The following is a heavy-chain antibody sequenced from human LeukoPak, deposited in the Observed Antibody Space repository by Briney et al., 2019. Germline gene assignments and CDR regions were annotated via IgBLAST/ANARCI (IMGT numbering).Heavy chain of an antibody. D-gene: IGHD4-17*01. Sequence: PGGSLRLSCAASGFTFDDYAMHWVRQAPGKGLEWVSGISWNSGTIGYADSVKGRFTISRDNAKNSLYLQMNSLRAEDTAVYYCASGEQRYGDYVTWGQGTLVTVSS. V-gene: IGHV3-9*01. CDR3: ASGEQRYGDYVT. CDR1: GFTFDDYA. J-gene: IGHJ5*02. CDR2: ISWNSGTI.